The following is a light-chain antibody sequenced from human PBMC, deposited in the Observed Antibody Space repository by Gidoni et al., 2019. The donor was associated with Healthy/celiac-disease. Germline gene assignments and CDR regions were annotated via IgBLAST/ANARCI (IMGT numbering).Light chain of an antibody. Sequence: EIVRTQSPATLSVSPGERDTLSCRASQSVSSNLALYQQKPGQAPRLLIYGASTRATGIPARFSGSGSGTEFTLTISSLQSEDFAVYYCQQYNNWPPYTFGQGTKLEIK. CDR3: QQYNNWPPYT. V-gene: IGKV3-15*01. J-gene: IGKJ2*01. CDR2: GAS. CDR1: QSVSSN.